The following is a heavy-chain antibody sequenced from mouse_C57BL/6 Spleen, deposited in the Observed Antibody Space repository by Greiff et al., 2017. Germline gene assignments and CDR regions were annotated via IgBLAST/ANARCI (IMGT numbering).Heavy chain of an antibody. CDR2: IRNKANGYTT. D-gene: IGHD2-4*01. V-gene: IGHV7-3*01. CDR1: GFTFTDYY. J-gene: IGHJ3*01. Sequence: EVQLQQPGGGLVQPGGSLSLSCEASGFTFTDYYMSWVRQPPGKALEWLGCIRNKANGYTTEYSASVKGRFTISRANSQSSLYLHMNALRAEDSAAYYCATPVPLYYYYDTLFAYWGQGTLVTVSA. CDR3: ATPVPLYYYYDTLFAY.